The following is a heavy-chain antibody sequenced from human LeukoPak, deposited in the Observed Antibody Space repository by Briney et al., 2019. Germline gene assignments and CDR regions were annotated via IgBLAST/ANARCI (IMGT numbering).Heavy chain of an antibody. V-gene: IGHV4-59*08. CDR3: ASPPRLTTSWFLFDS. Sequence: SGPTLVKPSETLSLTCSVSGDSFSNYYWTWIRQPPGKGLEWIGYVYYSGSTNYNPSLKTRLHLSVDTSKNRFSLKLSSVTAADTAVYYCASPPRLTTSWFLFDSWGHGTLVTVSS. D-gene: IGHD2-2*01. CDR2: VYYSGST. J-gene: IGHJ5*01. CDR1: GDSFSNYY.